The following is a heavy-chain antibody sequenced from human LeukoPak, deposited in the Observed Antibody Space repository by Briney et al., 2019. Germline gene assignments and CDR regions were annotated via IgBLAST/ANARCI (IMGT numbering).Heavy chain of an antibody. Sequence: GASVKVSCKASGYTFTSYGISWVRQAPGQGLEWMGWISAYNGNTNYAQKLQGRVTMTTDKSTSTAYMEPRSLRSDDTAVYYCARVYAYYDILTGYYNPFDYWGQGTLVTVSS. CDR3: ARVYAYYDILTGYYNPFDY. V-gene: IGHV1-18*04. D-gene: IGHD3-9*01. J-gene: IGHJ4*02. CDR2: ISAYNGNT. CDR1: GYTFTSYG.